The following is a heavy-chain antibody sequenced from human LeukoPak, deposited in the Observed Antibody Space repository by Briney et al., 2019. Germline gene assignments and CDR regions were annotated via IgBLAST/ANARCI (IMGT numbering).Heavy chain of an antibody. D-gene: IGHD1-26*01. CDR1: GASINGFS. Sequence: SETLSLTCSVSGASINGFSWSWIRQTPEKGLEWIGYVSQRGAATSNPSLKTRVSISADTSKSQFSLKMTSVTAADTAIYYCARERSGSYYTFDVWGPGTMFSVS. CDR3: ARERSGSYYTFDV. CDR2: VSQRGAA. J-gene: IGHJ3*01. V-gene: IGHV4-59*13.